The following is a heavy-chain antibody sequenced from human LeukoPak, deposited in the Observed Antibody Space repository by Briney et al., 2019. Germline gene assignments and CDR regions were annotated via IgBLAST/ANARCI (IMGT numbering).Heavy chain of an antibody. D-gene: IGHD3-16*01. J-gene: IGHJ6*03. Sequence: GGSLRLSCEASGFTFSDSAMSWVRQAPGKGLEWVSGISASGHYTYNADSAKGRFTISRDNSKNTLYLQMNSLRAEDTALYYCAKDGSWGDYYFYFYIDVWGKGTTVTVSS. CDR2: ISASGHYT. CDR3: AKDGSWGDYYFYFYIDV. V-gene: IGHV3-23*01. CDR1: GFTFSDSA.